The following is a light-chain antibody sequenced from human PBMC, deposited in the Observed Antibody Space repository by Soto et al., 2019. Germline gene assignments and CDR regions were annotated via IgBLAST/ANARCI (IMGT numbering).Light chain of an antibody. CDR1: QDVSIF. Sequence: EILLAQSPATLSLSPGERATLSCKASQDVSIFLAWYQQKPGQAPRLLIHDASNRATGVPARFSGSGSGRDFTLTITSLEPEDFAVYYCQQRSTWLYTFGPGTKLEV. V-gene: IGKV3-11*02. CDR2: DAS. CDR3: QQRSTWLYT. J-gene: IGKJ2*01.